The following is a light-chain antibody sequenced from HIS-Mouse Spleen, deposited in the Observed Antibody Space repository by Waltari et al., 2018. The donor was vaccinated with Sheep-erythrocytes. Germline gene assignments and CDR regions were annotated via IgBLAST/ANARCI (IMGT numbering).Light chain of an antibody. J-gene: IGLJ1*01. CDR3: CSYAGSYNHV. CDR2: DVS. V-gene: IGLV2-11*01. Sequence: QSALTQPRSVSGSPGQSVTISCTGTSTDVGGDNYVSWYQQHPGKAPKLMIYDVSKRPSGVPDRFSGSKSGNTASLTISGLQAEDEADYYCCSYAGSYNHVFATGTKVTVL. CDR1: STDVGGDNY.